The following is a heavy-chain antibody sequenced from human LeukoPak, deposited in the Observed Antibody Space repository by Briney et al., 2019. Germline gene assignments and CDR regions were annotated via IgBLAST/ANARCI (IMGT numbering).Heavy chain of an antibody. J-gene: IGHJ6*02. V-gene: IGHV3-21*01. Sequence: GGSLRLSCAASGFTFSSYSMNLVRQAPGKGLDLVSSISSSSSYIYYADSVKGRFTISRDNAKNSQYLQMNSLRAEDTAVYYCAAGIQLWFNYYGMDVWGQGTTVTVSS. D-gene: IGHD5-18*01. CDR2: ISSSSSYI. CDR1: GFTFSSYS. CDR3: AAGIQLWFNYYGMDV.